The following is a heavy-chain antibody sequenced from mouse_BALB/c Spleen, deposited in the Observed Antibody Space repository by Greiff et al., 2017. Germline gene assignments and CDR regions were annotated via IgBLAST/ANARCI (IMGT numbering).Heavy chain of an antibody. D-gene: IGHD3-2*01. V-gene: IGHV5-17*02. CDR1: GFTFSSFG. Sequence: EVQVEESGGGLVQPGGSRKLSCAASGFTFSSFGMHWVRQAPEKGLEWVAYISRGSSTTYYSHTVKGRFTISRDKPKNTPFLQMTSLRSEDTAMYYCARSTARATYAMDYWGQGTSVTVSS. J-gene: IGHJ4*01. CDR3: ARSTARATYAMDY. CDR2: ISRGSSTT.